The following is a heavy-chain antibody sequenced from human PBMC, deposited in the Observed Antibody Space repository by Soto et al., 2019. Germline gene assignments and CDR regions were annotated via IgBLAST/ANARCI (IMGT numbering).Heavy chain of an antibody. J-gene: IGHJ5*02. Sequence: ASVKVSCKASGYTLTGYFMHWVRKAPGQGLEWMGWINPNSGATKYAKKFQGRVNLSRDTSIRTAYMEWSGLKSDDTPVYYCSRGGGTILAPLPWGQGTLFTVSS. V-gene: IGHV1-2*02. CDR1: GYTLTGYF. CDR3: SRGGGTILAPLP. CDR2: INPNSGAT. D-gene: IGHD3-3*01.